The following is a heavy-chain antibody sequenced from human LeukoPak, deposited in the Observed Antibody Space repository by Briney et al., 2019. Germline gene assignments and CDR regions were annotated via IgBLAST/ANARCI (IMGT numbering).Heavy chain of an antibody. J-gene: IGHJ4*02. CDR3: AKDLRSSGWYHYFDY. Sequence: GGSLRLSCAASGLAFSSYAMSWVRQAPGKGLEWVSAISGSGGSTYYADSVKGRFTISRDNSKNTLYLQMNSLRAEDTAVYYCAKDLRSSGWYHYFDYWGQGTLVTVSS. D-gene: IGHD6-19*01. CDR1: GLAFSSYA. V-gene: IGHV3-23*01. CDR2: ISGSGGST.